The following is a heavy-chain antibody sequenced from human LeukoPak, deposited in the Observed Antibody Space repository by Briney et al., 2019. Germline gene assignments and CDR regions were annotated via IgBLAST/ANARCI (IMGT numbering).Heavy chain of an antibody. D-gene: IGHD2-2*02. V-gene: IGHV1-8*02. CDR2: MNPNSGNT. J-gene: IGHJ5*02. Sequence: ASVKVSCKASGYTFTDYLIHWVRQATGQGLEWMGWMNPNSGNTGYAQKFQGRVTITRNTAINTAYMELSSLRSDDTAVYYCARGRWTGYCTSTNCYSGLDPWGQGTLVTVSS. CDR3: ARGRWTGYCTSTNCYSGLDP. CDR1: GYTFTDYL.